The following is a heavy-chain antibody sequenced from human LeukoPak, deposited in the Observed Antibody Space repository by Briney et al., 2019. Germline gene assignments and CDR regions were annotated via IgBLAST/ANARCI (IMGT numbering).Heavy chain of an antibody. D-gene: IGHD1-26*01. CDR3: ASPLPRGADPFDY. V-gene: IGHV4-39*01. Sequence: PSETLSLTCTVSGGSISSSSYYWGWIRQPPGKGLEWIGSIYYSGSTYYNPSLKSRVTISVDTSKNQFSLKLSSVTAADTAVYYCASPLPRGADPFDYWGQGTLVTVSS. CDR1: GGSISSSSYY. J-gene: IGHJ4*02. CDR2: IYYSGST.